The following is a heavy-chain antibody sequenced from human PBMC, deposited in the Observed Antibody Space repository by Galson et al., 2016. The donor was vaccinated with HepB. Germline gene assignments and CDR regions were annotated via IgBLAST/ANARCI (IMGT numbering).Heavy chain of an antibody. D-gene: IGHD3-9*01. V-gene: IGHV3-33*06. Sequence: SLRLSCAASGFSFTSYGMHWVRQAPGKGLEWAAFIWNDGTNKYYADSVKGRFTISRDNSRNALYLQINSLRAEDTAVYYCVKGADYDILTGYRLYFDYWGQGTLVTVSS. CDR3: VKGADYDILTGYRLYFDY. J-gene: IGHJ4*02. CDR2: IWNDGTNK. CDR1: GFSFTSYG.